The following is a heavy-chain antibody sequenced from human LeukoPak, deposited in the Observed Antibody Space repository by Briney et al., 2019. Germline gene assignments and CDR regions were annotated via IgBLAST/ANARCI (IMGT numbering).Heavy chain of an antibody. CDR3: AGGSGWYAYFDY. CDR1: GFTFSSYW. J-gene: IGHJ4*02. Sequence: PGGSLRLSCAASGFTFSSYWMHWVRQAPGKGLEWVSYISSSGSTIYYADSVKGRFTISRDNAKNSLYLQMNSLRAEDTAVYYCAGGSGWYAYFDYWGQGTLVTVSS. D-gene: IGHD6-19*01. V-gene: IGHV3-48*04. CDR2: ISSSGSTI.